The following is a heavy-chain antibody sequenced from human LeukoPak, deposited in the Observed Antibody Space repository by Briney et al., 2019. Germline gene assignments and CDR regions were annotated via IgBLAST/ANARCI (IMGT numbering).Heavy chain of an antibody. V-gene: IGHV3-23*01. CDR1: GFTFSSYA. CDR3: AKDSAGDYDLNFDY. CDR2: IGGSGGST. Sequence: GGSLRLSCAASGFTFSSYAMSWVRQAPGKGLEWVSAIGGSGGSTYYADSVKGRFTISRDNSKNTLYLQMNSLRAEDTAVYYCAKDSAGDYDLNFDYWGQGTLVTVSS. D-gene: IGHD4-17*01. J-gene: IGHJ4*02.